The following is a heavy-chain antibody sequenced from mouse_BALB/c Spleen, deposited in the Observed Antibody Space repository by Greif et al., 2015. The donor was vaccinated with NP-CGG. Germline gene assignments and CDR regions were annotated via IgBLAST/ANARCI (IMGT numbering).Heavy chain of an antibody. CDR1: GFTFSNYW. J-gene: IGHJ3*01. CDR3: TRQGSGFAY. Sequence: EVKLEESGGGLVQPGGSMKLSCVASGFTFSNYWMNWVRQSPEKGLKWVAEIRLKSNNYATHYAESVKGRFTISRDDSKSSVYLQMNNLRAEDTGIYYCTRQGSGFAYWGQGTLVTVSA. V-gene: IGHV6-6*02. CDR2: IRLKSNNYAT.